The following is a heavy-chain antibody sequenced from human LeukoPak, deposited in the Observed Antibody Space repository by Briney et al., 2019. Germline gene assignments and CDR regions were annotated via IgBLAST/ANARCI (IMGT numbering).Heavy chain of an antibody. CDR2: ISSSGSTI. Sequence: GGSPRLSCAASGFTFSDYYMSWIRQAPGKGLEWVAYISSSGSTIFYADFVTGRFTISRDNAKNSLSLQLNSLRAGDTAVYYCARGASTDAYSYWGQGTLVTVSS. CDR3: ARGASTDAYSY. V-gene: IGHV3-11*01. CDR1: GFTFSDYY. J-gene: IGHJ4*02. D-gene: IGHD3-16*01.